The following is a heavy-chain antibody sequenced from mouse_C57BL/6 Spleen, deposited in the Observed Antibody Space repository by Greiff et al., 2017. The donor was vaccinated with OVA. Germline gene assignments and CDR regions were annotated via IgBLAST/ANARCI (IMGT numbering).Heavy chain of an antibody. Sequence: VQLQQPGAELVRPGSSVKLSCKASGYTFTSYWMDWVKQRPGQGLEWIGNIYPSDSETHYNQKFKDKDTLTVDKSSSTAYMQLSSLTSEDSAVYYCARSTPTVVPTGYFDVWGTGTTVTVSS. CDR1: GYTFTSYW. CDR2: IYPSDSET. J-gene: IGHJ1*03. D-gene: IGHD1-1*01. V-gene: IGHV1-61*01. CDR3: ARSTPTVVPTGYFDV.